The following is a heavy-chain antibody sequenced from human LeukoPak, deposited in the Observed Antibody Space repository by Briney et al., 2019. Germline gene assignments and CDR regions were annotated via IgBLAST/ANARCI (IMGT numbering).Heavy chain of an antibody. D-gene: IGHD2-15*01. CDR1: GFTFRRYW. J-gene: IGHJ5*02. CDR2: MKLEGREE. CDR3: ARWARYCSSGSWYSWFDP. V-gene: IGHV3-7*01. Sequence: GGSLRLSCAASGFTFRRYWMSGVRQAPGKGLEWVANMKLEGREEYYVDSVKGRFTISSDNDKNSLYMQINRVRVDHTAVYYCARWARYCSSGSWYSWFDPRGQGTLVNLSS.